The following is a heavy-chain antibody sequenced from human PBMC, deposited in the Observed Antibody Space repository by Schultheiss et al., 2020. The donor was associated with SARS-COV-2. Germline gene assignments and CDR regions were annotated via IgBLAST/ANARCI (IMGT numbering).Heavy chain of an antibody. CDR3: ARGPSITIFGVVTVDSYYMDV. CDR1: CGSISSYY. Sequence: SETLSLTCTVSCGSISSYYWSWIRQPPGKGLEWIGYIYYSGSTNYNPSLKSRVTISVDTSKNQFSLKLSSVTAADTAVYYCARGPSITIFGVVTVDSYYMDVWGKGTTVTAP. V-gene: IGHV4-59*01. CDR2: IYYSGST. J-gene: IGHJ6*03. D-gene: IGHD3-3*01.